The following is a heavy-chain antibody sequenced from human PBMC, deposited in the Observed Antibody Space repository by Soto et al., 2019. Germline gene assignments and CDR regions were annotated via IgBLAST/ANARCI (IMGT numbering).Heavy chain of an antibody. Sequence: PGGSLRLSCAASGFTFSSYAMHWVRQAPGKGLEWVAVISYDGSNKYYADSVKGRFTISRDNSKNTLYLQMNSLRAEDTAVYYCARDRVGATPWGQGTLVTVS. CDR2: ISYDGSNK. V-gene: IGHV3-30-3*01. CDR1: GFTFSSYA. CDR3: ARDRVGATP. D-gene: IGHD1-26*01. J-gene: IGHJ5*02.